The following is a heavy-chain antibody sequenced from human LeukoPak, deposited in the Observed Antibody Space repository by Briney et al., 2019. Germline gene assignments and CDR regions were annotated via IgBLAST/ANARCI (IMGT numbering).Heavy chain of an antibody. CDR3: ARGSTSGYYFDY. CDR1: GGTFSSYA. J-gene: IGHJ4*02. Sequence: ASVKVSCKASGGTFSSYAISWVRQAPGQGLEWMGRTIPILGIANYAQKFQGRVTITADKSTSTAYMELSSLRSEDTAVYYCARGSTSGYYFDYWGQGTLVTVSS. V-gene: IGHV1-69*04. CDR2: TIPILGIA. D-gene: IGHD3-3*01.